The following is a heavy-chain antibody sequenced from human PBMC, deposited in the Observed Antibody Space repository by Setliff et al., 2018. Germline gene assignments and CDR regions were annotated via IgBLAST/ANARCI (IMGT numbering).Heavy chain of an antibody. CDR3: AKDLSSNTAASYFFDL. D-gene: IGHD5-18*01. Sequence: PGGSLRLSCTASGFTFRSYHMSWVRQAPGKGLEWVANIDPDGIGKYYVDSVRGRFTISRDNANNTLYLHMNNLRAEDTAVFYCAKDLSSNTAASYFFDLWGQGTQVTVSS. CDR2: IDPDGIGK. CDR1: GFTFRSYH. V-gene: IGHV3-7*01. J-gene: IGHJ4*02.